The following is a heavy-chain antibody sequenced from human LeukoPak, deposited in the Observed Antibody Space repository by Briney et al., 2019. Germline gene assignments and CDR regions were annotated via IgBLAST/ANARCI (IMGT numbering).Heavy chain of an antibody. D-gene: IGHD3-22*01. Sequence: TASETLSLTCTVSGGSISSGSYYWGWIRQPPGKGLEWIGSIYHSGSTYYNPSLKSRVTISVDTSKNQFSLKLSSVTAADTAVYYCARVNGYYDSSGYFTRSVVGYWGQGTLVTVSS. CDR2: IYHSGST. CDR1: GGSISSGSYY. J-gene: IGHJ4*02. V-gene: IGHV4-39*07. CDR3: ARVNGYYDSSGYFTRSVVGY.